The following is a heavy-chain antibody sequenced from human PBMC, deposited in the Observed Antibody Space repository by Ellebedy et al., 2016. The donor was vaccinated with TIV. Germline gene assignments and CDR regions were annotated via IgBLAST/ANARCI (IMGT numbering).Heavy chain of an antibody. CDR1: GFTFGSYG. V-gene: IGHV3-30*03. CDR3: ARVFDSYYFDY. D-gene: IGHD3-10*02. J-gene: IGHJ4*02. CDR2: ISYDGSEK. Sequence: GESLKISGAASGFTFGSYGMHWVRQAPGKGLEWVAFISYDGSEKNYAGSVRGRFTISRDKSRNSVYPQMTSLTIKDTAVYYCARVFDSYYFDYWGQGTLVTVSS.